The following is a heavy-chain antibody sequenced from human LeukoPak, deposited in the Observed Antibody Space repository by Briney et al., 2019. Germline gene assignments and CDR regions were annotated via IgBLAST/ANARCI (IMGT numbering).Heavy chain of an antibody. CDR1: GGSISSYY. CDR3: AGDSITGTTPFGY. CDR2: IYTSGST. Sequence: PSETLSLTCTVSGGSISSYYLSWIRQPPGKRLEWIGYIYTSGSTNYNPSLKSRVTISVDTSKNQFSLKLSSVTAADTAVYYCAGDSITGTTPFGYWGQGTLVTVSS. V-gene: IGHV4-4*09. D-gene: IGHD1-7*01. J-gene: IGHJ4*02.